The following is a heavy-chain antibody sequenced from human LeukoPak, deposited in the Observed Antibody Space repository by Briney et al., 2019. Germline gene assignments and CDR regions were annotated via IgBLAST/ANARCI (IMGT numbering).Heavy chain of an antibody. Sequence: GASVKVSCKASGYTFTGYYMHWVRQAPGQGLEWMGWINPNSGSTNYAQKFQGWVTMTRDTSISTAYMELSRLRSDDTAVYYCARGSGIAAAVVGSIVVKSWFDPWGQGTLVTVSS. CDR3: ARGSGIAAAVVGSIVVKSWFDP. D-gene: IGHD6-13*01. J-gene: IGHJ5*02. CDR1: GYTFTGYY. CDR2: INPNSGST. V-gene: IGHV1-2*04.